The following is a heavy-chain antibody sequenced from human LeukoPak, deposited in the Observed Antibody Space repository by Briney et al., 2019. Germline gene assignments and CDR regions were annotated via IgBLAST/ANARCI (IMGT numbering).Heavy chain of an antibody. CDR2: IYHSGST. J-gene: IGHJ4*02. D-gene: IGHD1-1*01. V-gene: IGHV4-38-2*01. CDR3: AQLIRSY. Sequence: KPSETLSLTCAVSGYSVTSSYYWDWIRQPPGKGLEWIGSIYHSGSTYYNPSLKSRVTISVDTSKNQFSLKLSSVTAADTALYYCAQLIRSYWGQGTLVTVSS. CDR1: GYSVTSSYY.